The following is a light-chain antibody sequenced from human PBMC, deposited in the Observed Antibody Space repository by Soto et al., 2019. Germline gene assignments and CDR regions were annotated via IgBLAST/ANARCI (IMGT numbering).Light chain of an antibody. Sequence: QSALTQPASVSGSPGQSITISCTGTSSDVGSYNLVSWYQQHPGKAPKVMIYEGSKRPSGVSNRFSGSKSGNTASLTISGLQAEDEADYYCCSYAGSNTYVFVTGNKVTVL. V-gene: IGLV2-23*01. J-gene: IGLJ1*01. CDR1: SSDVGSYNL. CDR2: EGS. CDR3: CSYAGSNTYV.